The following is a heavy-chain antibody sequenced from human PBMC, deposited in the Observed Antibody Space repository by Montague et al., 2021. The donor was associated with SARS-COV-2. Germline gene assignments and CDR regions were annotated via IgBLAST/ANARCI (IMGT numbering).Heavy chain of an antibody. Sequence: SETLSLTCAVSGGSFSDHFWTWIRQTPGKGLEWIGEINRSGSTNYNLSLKSRLSISIDTSKTQFYLNLSSSTAADTAIYYCARIGYYDRSGFSDCVRWFDAWGPGTPVTVSS. D-gene: IGHD3-22*01. CDR3: ARIGYYDRSGFSDCVRWFDA. V-gene: IGHV4-34*01. CDR2: INRSGST. J-gene: IGHJ5*02. CDR1: GGSFSDHF.